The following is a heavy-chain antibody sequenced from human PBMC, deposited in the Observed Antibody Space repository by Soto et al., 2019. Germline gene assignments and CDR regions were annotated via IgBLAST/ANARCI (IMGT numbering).Heavy chain of an antibody. D-gene: IGHD6-13*01. V-gene: IGHV3-23*01. CDR2: ISGSGGST. J-gene: IGHJ5*02. CDR3: AKESSSSWPPFGVNWFDP. Sequence: GGSLRLSCAASGFTFSSYAMSWVRQAPGKGLEWVSAISGSGGSTYYADSVKGRFTISRDNSKNTLYLQMNSLRAEDTAVYYCAKESSSSWPPFGVNWFDPWGQGTLVTVSS. CDR1: GFTFSSYA.